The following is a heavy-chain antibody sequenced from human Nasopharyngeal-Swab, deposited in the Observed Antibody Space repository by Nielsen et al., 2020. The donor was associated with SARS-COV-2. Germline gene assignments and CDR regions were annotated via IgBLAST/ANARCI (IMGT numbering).Heavy chain of an antibody. Sequence: SETLFLTCAVSGGSISSNNWWSWVRQPPGKGLEWIGEIFHSGSSNYNPSLNNRVTISVDKSKNQFSLKLSSVTAADTAVYYCARDPGAFDIWGQGTMVTVSS. CDR3: ARDPGAFDI. CDR1: GGSISSNNW. CDR2: IFHSGSS. J-gene: IGHJ3*02. V-gene: IGHV4-4*02.